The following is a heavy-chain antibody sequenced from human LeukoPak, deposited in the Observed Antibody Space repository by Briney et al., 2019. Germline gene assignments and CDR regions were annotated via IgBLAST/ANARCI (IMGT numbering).Heavy chain of an antibody. J-gene: IGHJ2*01. CDR3: AVSDSSGYYFDWYFDL. D-gene: IGHD3-22*01. CDR1: GVSISSSNFY. CDR2: VFYTGSS. Sequence: SETLSLTCTVSGVSISSSNFYWGWIRQTPGKGLEWIGSVFYTGSSYYNQSLKSRVTIYVDTSKNQFSLKLSSVTAADTAVYYCAVSDSSGYYFDWYFDLWGRGTLVTVSS. V-gene: IGHV4-39*07.